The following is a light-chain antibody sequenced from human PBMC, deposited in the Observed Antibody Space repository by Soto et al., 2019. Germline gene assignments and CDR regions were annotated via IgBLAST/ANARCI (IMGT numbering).Light chain of an antibody. Sequence: QSALTQPPSASGSPGQSVTISCTGTSSDVGGYNFVSWYQQHPGKVPKTMICEVSKRPSGVPDRFSGSKSGNTASLTVSGLQAEDEADYYCSSFGGGNKVLFGGGTKVTVL. V-gene: IGLV2-8*01. CDR1: SSDVGGYNF. J-gene: IGLJ3*02. CDR3: SSFGGGNKVL. CDR2: EVS.